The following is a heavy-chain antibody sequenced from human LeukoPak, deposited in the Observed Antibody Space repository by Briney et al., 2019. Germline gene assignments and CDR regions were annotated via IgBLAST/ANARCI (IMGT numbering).Heavy chain of an antibody. CDR3: ARGSAAMGMFDY. J-gene: IGHJ4*02. CDR2: IYYSGST. D-gene: IGHD2-2*01. V-gene: IGHV4-39*01. CDR1: GGSISSSSYY. Sequence: SETLSLTCTVSGGSISSSSYYWGWIRQPPGKGLEWIGSIYYSGSTYYNPSLKSRVTISVDTSKNQFSLKLSSVTAADTAVYYCARGSAAMGMFDYWGQGTLVTVSS.